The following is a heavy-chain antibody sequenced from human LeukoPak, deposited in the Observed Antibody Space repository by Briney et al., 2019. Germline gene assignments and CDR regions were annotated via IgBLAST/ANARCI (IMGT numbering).Heavy chain of an antibody. V-gene: IGHV3-30*04. D-gene: IGHD6-13*01. Sequence: GGSLRLSCAASGFTFSSYAMHWVRQAPGKGLEWVAVISYDGSNKYYADSVKGRFTISRDNSRNTLYLRMNSLRAEDTAVYYCAGLPGYSSSWYPVGIDIWGQGTVVTVSS. CDR3: AGLPGYSSSWYPVGIDI. CDR1: GFTFSSYA. J-gene: IGHJ3*02. CDR2: ISYDGSNK.